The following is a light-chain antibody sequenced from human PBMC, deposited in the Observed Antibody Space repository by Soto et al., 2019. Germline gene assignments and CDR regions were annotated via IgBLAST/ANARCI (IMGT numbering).Light chain of an antibody. Sequence: QSALTQPPSVSGAPGQRVTISCTGSSSNIGATYDVQWYQQLPGTAPKLLIYGNSNRPSGVPDRFSGSKSGTSASLAITGLHADDEADYYCQSYDSSLSAHYVFGTGTKVTVL. CDR3: QSYDSSLSAHYV. CDR1: SSNIGATYD. V-gene: IGLV1-40*01. CDR2: GNS. J-gene: IGLJ1*01.